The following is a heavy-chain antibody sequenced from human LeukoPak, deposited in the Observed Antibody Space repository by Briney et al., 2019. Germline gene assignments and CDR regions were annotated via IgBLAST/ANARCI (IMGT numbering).Heavy chain of an antibody. V-gene: IGHV4-59*08. J-gene: IGHJ4*02. D-gene: IGHD5-24*01. CDR3: ARTRADGYNDY. Sequence: PSETLSLTCTVSGTSISGDYWSWIRQPPGEGLEWIGYIYYTGSTNYNPSLKSRVTISVDMSKMQFSLNLNSVTAADTAIYYCARTRADGYNDYWGQGTLVTVSS. CDR1: GTSISGDY. CDR2: IYYTGST.